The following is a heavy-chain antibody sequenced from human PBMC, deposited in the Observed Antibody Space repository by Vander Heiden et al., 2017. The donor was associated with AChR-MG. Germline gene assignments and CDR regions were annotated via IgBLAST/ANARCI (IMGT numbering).Heavy chain of an antibody. CDR3: ARDGMVYAPPDV. V-gene: IGHV3-66*02. D-gene: IGHD2-8*01. CDR2: IYGGGST. Sequence: EEQLLETGGRSAQPGGSVRRSCAASGFTVSGNDMSWVRQAPGKGLEWVSVIYGGGSTYYADSVKGRFTISRDNSKNTLYLQMNSLRAEDTAVYYCARDGMVYAPPDVWGQGTTVTVSS. CDR1: GFTVSGND. J-gene: IGHJ6*02.